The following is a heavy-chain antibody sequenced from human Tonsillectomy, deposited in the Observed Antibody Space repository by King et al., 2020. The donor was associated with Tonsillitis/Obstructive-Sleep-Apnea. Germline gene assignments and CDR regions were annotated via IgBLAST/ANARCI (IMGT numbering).Heavy chain of an antibody. Sequence: VQLVESGGGVVQPGRSLRVSCAASGFTFSNYAIHWVRQAPGKGLEWVAVISYDGTKKYYADSVKGRFTMSRDNSKKTLYLQMNSLRSEDMAVYYCGREVGSNAWYGAIDYWGQGTLVTVSS. V-gene: IGHV3-30*04. CDR2: ISYDGTKK. J-gene: IGHJ4*02. CDR3: GREVGSNAWYGAIDY. D-gene: IGHD6-19*01. CDR1: GFTFSNYA.